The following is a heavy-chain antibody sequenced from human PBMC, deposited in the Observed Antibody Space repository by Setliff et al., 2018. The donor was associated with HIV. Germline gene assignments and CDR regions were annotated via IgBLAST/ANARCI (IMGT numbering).Heavy chain of an antibody. CDR2: VSASGTT. CDR3: AKEGSWNDDSGAFNI. Sequence: PSETLSLTCSASGGSMSRVYWTWIRQPPGKGLEWIGYVSASGTTKYNPSLQSRVTISGDSSKNQFSLRLSSVTAADTAVYYCAKEGSWNDDSGAFNIWGQGTMVTVSS. J-gene: IGHJ3*02. D-gene: IGHD1-1*01. CDR1: GGSMSRVY. V-gene: IGHV4-4*08.